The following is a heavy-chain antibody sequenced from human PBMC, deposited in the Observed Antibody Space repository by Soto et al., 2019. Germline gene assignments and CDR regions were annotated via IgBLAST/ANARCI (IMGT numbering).Heavy chain of an antibody. D-gene: IGHD3-9*01. Sequence: PSETLSLTCTVSGGSISSSSYYWGWIRQPPGKGLEWIGSIYYSGSTYYNPSLKSRVTISVDTSKNQFSLKLSSVTAADTAVYYCGRSKNDILTGFWVYYYGMDVWGQGTTVTV. CDR3: GRSKNDILTGFWVYYYGMDV. CDR2: IYYSGST. CDR1: GGSISSSSYY. J-gene: IGHJ6*02. V-gene: IGHV4-39*01.